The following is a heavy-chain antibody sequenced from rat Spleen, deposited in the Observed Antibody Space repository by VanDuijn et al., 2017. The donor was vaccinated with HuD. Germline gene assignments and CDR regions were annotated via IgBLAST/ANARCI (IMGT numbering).Heavy chain of an antibody. CDR3: ASPGYNWFAF. V-gene: IGHV3-1*01. J-gene: IGHJ3*01. Sequence: EVLLQESGPGLVRPSQSLSLTCSVTGSSITSNYLGWIRRFPGNKMEWIGHITYSGSTTYNPSLKSRISITRDTSKNQFFLQLNSVTAEDTATYYCASPGYNWFAFWGQGTLVTVSS. CDR1: GSSITSNY. CDR2: ITYSGST. D-gene: IGHD1-4*01.